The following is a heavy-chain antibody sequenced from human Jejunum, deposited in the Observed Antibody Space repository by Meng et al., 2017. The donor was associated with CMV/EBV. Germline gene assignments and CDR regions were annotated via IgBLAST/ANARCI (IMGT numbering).Heavy chain of an antibody. Sequence: WGWIRQPAGKGLEWIGSIYYSGRTYYNPSLKSRVTISVDTSKNQFSLRLSSVTAADTAVYYCARGFYYDFWTAYYPSRTPPGYYFDYWGQGTLVTVSS. V-gene: IGHV4-39*07. J-gene: IGHJ4*02. CDR2: IYYSGRT. CDR3: ARGFYYDFWTAYYPSRTPPGYYFDY. D-gene: IGHD3-3*01.